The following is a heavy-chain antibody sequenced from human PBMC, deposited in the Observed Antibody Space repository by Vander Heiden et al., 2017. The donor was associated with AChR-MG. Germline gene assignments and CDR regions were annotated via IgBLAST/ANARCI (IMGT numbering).Heavy chain of an antibody. D-gene: IGHD3-22*01. Sequence: QVQLQESGPGLVKPSQTLSLTCTVSGCPIRSGGYYWSWNRQHPGKGLEWIGYIYYSGSTYYNPSLKSRVTISVDTSKNQFSLKLSSVTAADTAVYYCARGSYYYDSSGYYGTYYYYGMDVWGQGTTVTVSS. V-gene: IGHV4-31*03. CDR3: ARGSYYYDSSGYYGTYYYYGMDV. CDR1: GCPIRSGGYY. J-gene: IGHJ6*02. CDR2: IYYSGST.